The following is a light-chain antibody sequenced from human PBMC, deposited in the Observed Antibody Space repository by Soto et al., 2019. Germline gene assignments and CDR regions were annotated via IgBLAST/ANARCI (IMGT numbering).Light chain of an antibody. CDR3: QQGHRPLLT. J-gene: IGKJ4*01. V-gene: IGKV1-39*01. CDR1: QTITYS. Sequence: DVQMTQSPSSLSASVGDRVTVTCRASQTITYSLNWFQLKLGRAPKLLIYATSTLQSGGPSRFSGSGSGTYVTLTISILQPEGAAVYYCQQGHRPLLTFGGGTRVEIK. CDR2: ATS.